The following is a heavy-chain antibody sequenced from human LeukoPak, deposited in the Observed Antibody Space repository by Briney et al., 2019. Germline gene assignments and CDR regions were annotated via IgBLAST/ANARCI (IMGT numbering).Heavy chain of an antibody. CDR2: ISYDGSNK. D-gene: IGHD2-15*01. J-gene: IGHJ4*02. V-gene: IGHV3-30*18. CDR1: GFTFSSYG. CDR3: AEDFGGYCSGGSCYDGFDY. Sequence: GRSLRLSCAASGFTFSSYGMHWVRQAPGKGLEWVAVISYDGSNKYYADSVKGRFTISRDNSKNTLYLRMNSLRAEDTAVYYCAEDFGGYCSGGSCYDGFDYWGQGTLVTVSS.